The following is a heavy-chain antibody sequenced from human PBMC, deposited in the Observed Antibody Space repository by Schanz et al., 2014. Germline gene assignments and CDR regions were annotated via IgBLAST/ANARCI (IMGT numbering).Heavy chain of an antibody. V-gene: IGHV3-21*01. D-gene: IGHD3-9*01. CDR1: GFTFSNYS. CDR3: ARRNFYDKSAAFDY. J-gene: IGHJ4*02. Sequence: EVQLVESGGGLVKPGGSLRLSCAASGFTFSNYSMNWVRQAPGKGLEWVSSISSTSSYIFYADSVKGRFTISRDNAKNSLYLQMNSLRAEDTAVYYCARRNFYDKSAAFDYWGQGSLVTVSS. CDR2: ISSTSSYI.